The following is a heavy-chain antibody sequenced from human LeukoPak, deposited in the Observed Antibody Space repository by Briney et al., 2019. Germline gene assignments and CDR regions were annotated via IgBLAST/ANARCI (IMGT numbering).Heavy chain of an antibody. J-gene: IGHJ5*02. D-gene: IGHD2-15*01. CDR3: ARDLGRSGGSFLT. CDR1: GGSFSGYY. V-gene: IGHV4-34*01. Sequence: SETLSLTCAVYGGSFSGYYWSWIRQPPGKGLEWIGEINHSGSTNYNPSLKSRVTISVDTSKNQFSLKLSSVTAADTAVYYCARDLGRSGGSFLTWGQGTLVTVSS. CDR2: INHSGST.